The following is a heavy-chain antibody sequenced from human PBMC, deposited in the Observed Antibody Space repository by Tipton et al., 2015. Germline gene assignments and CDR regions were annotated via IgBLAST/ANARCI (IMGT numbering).Heavy chain of an antibody. V-gene: IGHV4-39*02. CDR1: GRSITRSPYY. J-gene: IGHJ6*02. CDR2: VYYSGSA. D-gene: IGHD2-2*01. CDR3: AGGEVVPATGPFYYGMDV. Sequence: TLSLTCTVSGRSITRSPYYWGWVRQPPGKGLEWIGSVYYSGSAYYSPSLKSRLIISLDTSKNHFSLQLTSVSAADTGVYYCAGGEVVPATGPFYYGMDVWGQGTTVTVSS.